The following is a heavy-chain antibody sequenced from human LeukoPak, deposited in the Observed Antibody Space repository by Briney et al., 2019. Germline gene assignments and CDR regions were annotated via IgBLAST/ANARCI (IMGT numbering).Heavy chain of an antibody. J-gene: IGHJ5*02. V-gene: IGHV4-59*01. CDR2: ISYSGST. CDR1: GGSINNYY. CDR3: ARDNEEYYYGSGSYSYSNWFDP. D-gene: IGHD3-10*01. Sequence: PSETLSLTCTVSGGSINNYYWSWIRQPPGKGLEWIGYISYSGSTNYNPSLKSRITISVDTSKNQFSLKLSSVTAADTAVYYCARDNEEYYYGSGSYSYSNWFDPWGQGTLVTVSS.